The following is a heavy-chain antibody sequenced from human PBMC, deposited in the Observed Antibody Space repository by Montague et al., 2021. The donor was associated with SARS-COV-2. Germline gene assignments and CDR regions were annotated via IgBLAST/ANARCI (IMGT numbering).Heavy chain of an antibody. D-gene: IGHD3-10*01. CDR3: VRGAEEAHFAMDV. CDR1: GGFISDSYY. Sequence: SETLSLTCIVSGGFISDSYYWAWIRQAPGKGLEWLGSLYRSGSVYSNPSLKSRVSISVDKSKNHFSLRLTSATAAEMAVYYCVRGAEEAHFAMDVWGQGTTVTVSS. V-gene: IGHV4-39*02. J-gene: IGHJ6*02. CDR2: LYRSGSV.